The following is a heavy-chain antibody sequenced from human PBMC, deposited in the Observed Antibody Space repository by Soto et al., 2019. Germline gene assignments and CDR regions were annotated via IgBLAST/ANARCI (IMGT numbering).Heavy chain of an antibody. CDR2: IIPYYNTL. CDR1: EGTFNSYA. Sequence: QAQVVQSGAEVRKPGSSAKLSCKASEGTFNSYAIAWVRQAPGQGLEWMGGIIPYYNTLNYAQKFQDRVTITADDSTNTVYMELSSLRSDDTAVYFCASGASRWYPYCFASWAQGTLVTVSS. J-gene: IGHJ4*02. D-gene: IGHD6-13*01. V-gene: IGHV1-69*01. CDR3: ASGASRWYPYCFAS.